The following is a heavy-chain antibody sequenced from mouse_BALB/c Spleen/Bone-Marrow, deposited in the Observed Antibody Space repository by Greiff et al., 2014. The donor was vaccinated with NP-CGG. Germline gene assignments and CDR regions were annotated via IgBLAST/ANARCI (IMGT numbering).Heavy chain of an antibody. CDR2: IDPANGNT. J-gene: IGHJ3*01. D-gene: IGHD1-1*01. Sequence: SGAELVKPGASVKLSCTASGFNIKDTYMHWVKQRPEQGLEWIGRIDPANGNTKYDPKFQGKATITADTSSNTAYLQLSSLTSEDTAVYYCASYYYCSSSFAYWGQGTLVTFSA. CDR3: ASYYYCSSSFAY. V-gene: IGHV14-3*02. CDR1: GFNIKDTY.